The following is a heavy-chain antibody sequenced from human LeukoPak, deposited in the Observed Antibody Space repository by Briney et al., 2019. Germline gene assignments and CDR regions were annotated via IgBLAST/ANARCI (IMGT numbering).Heavy chain of an antibody. J-gene: IGHJ5*02. D-gene: IGHD3-3*01. CDR1: GGSISSYY. V-gene: IGHV4-4*07. CDR2: IYTSGST. CDR3: AGTYDFWSENWFDP. Sequence: ASETLSLTCTVSGGSISSYYWSWIRQPAGKGLEWIGRIYTSGSTNYNPSLKSRVTMSVDTSKNQFSLKLSSVTAADTAVYYCAGTYDFWSENWFDPWGQGTLVTVSS.